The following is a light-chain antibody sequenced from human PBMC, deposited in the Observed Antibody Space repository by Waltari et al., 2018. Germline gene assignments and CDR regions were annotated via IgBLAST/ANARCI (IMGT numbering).Light chain of an antibody. J-gene: IGKJ2*01. CDR2: AAS. CDR3: HQYGSSLPYT. V-gene: IGKV3-20*01. CDR1: QSITSGY. Sequence: EIVLTQSPGTLSLSPGERATLTCRASQSITSGYLAWYHPKPGQAPRLLFSAASTRATGIPDRFSGGGSGTDFTLTISRVEPEDCAVYYCHQYGSSLPYTFGQGTKLEIK.